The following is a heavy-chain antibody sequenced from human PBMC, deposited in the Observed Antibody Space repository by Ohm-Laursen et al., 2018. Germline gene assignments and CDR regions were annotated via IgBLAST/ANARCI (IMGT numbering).Heavy chain of an antibody. Sequence: SLRLSCSAPGFTFSSYDMHWVRQATGKGLEWVSAIGTAGDTYYPGSVKGRFTISRENAKNSLYLQMNSLRAGDTAVYYCARGILDFWSGYEAPYYYGMDVWGQGTTVTVSS. J-gene: IGHJ6*02. CDR2: IGTAGDT. V-gene: IGHV3-13*01. CDR1: GFTFSSYD. D-gene: IGHD3-3*01. CDR3: ARGILDFWSGYEAPYYYGMDV.